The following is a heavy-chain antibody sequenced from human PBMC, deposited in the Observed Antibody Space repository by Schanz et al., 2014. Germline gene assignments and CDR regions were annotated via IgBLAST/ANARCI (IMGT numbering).Heavy chain of an antibody. CDR1: GYTFTSYD. D-gene: IGHD5-12*01. Sequence: VKVSCKASGYTFTSYDINWVRLATGQGLEWMGWMNANSGNTGYAQKFQGRVTMTRSTSICSAYMEPSLLRSYNTAFYFSLRDDLLVDIVPLGSGNDYY. CDR3: LRDDLLVDIVPLGSGNDYY. CDR2: MNANSGNT. J-gene: IGHJ6*01. V-gene: IGHV1-8*01.